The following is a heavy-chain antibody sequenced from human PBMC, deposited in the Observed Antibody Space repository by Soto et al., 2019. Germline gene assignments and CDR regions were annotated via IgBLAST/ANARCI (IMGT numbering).Heavy chain of an antibody. CDR1: GFNFNSNV. Sequence: EVQLVESGGGLVQPGGSLRLSCTASGFNFNSNVMSWVRQAPGKGLEWLAIIRDDGVTTYYAASVKGRFTISRDNSMNTLYLQMKSLRAEDTAVYYCDKTYVAWANFPFGSWGQGIQVAVSS. D-gene: IGHD2-21*01. CDR2: IRDDGVTT. CDR3: DKTYVAWANFPFGS. V-gene: IGHV3-23*04. J-gene: IGHJ4*02.